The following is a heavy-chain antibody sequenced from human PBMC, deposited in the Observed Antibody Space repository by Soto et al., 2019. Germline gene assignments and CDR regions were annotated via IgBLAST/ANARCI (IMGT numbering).Heavy chain of an antibody. Sequence: QVQLVESGGGVVQPGGSLRLSCAASGFIFSDHAMHWFRQAPGKGLEWVTVISNDGSRKFYAESLKGRLTISRDNLKSRLSLQIDSLRNEDTAFYFWAVDVGGGGGVGTPGHWGQGTLVTVSS. D-gene: IGHD2-21*02. CDR2: ISNDGSRK. J-gene: IGHJ4*02. CDR1: GFIFSDHA. CDR3: AVDVGGGGGVGTPGH. V-gene: IGHV3-30-3*01.